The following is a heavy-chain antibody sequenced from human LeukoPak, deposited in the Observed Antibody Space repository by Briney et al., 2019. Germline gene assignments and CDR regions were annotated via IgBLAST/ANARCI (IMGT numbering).Heavy chain of an antibody. CDR3: ARPQDYGDGAFDI. CDR2: IYYSGST. D-gene: IGHD4-17*01. CDR1: GGSISSYY. J-gene: IGHJ3*02. V-gene: IGHV4-59*08. Sequence: SETLSLTCTVSGGSISSYYWSWIRQPSGKGLEWIGYIYYSGSTNYNPSLKSRVTISVDTSKNQFSLKLSSVTAADTAVYYCARPQDYGDGAFDIWGQGTMVTVSS.